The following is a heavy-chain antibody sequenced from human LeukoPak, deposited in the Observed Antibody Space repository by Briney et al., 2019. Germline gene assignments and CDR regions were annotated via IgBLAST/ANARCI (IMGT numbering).Heavy chain of an antibody. CDR3: ATVNFNYDDSGYLPFDH. J-gene: IGHJ4*02. D-gene: IGHD3-22*01. CDR1: GFTFRTYS. Sequence: GGSLRVSCEASGFTFRTYSMNWVRQAPGKGLEWISFISGDGGTTNYADSVKGRFTISRDNAKNSLFLQMEGLRAEDTAVYYCATVNFNYDDSGYLPFDHWGQGSLVVISS. CDR2: ISGDGGTT. V-gene: IGHV3-48*04.